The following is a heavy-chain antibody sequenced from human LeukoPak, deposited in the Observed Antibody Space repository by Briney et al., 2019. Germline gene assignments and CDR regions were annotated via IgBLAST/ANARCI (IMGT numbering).Heavy chain of an antibody. V-gene: IGHV1-69*02. CDR3: ANPMVRGVHYAMDV. J-gene: IGHJ6*02. CDR2: IIPILGIA. Sequence: SVKVSCKASGGTFSSYTISWVRQAPGQGLEWMGRIIPILGIANYAQKFQGRVTITADKSTSTAYMELSRLRSEDTAVYYCANPMVRGVHYAMDVWGQGTTVTVSS. D-gene: IGHD3-10*01. CDR1: GGTFSSYT.